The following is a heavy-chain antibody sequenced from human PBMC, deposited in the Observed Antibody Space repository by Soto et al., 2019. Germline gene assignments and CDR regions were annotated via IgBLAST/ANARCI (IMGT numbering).Heavy chain of an antibody. V-gene: IGHV1-18*04. CDR2: ISAYNGNT. CDR1: GYTFTSYG. Sequence: ASVKVSCKASGYTFTSYGISWVRQAPGQGLEWMGWISAYNGNTNYAQMLQGRVTMTTDTSTSTAYMELRSLRSDDTAVYYCARSLIGPAASTHKLNWFDPWGQGTLVTVSS. D-gene: IGHD2-2*01. CDR3: ARSLIGPAASTHKLNWFDP. J-gene: IGHJ5*02.